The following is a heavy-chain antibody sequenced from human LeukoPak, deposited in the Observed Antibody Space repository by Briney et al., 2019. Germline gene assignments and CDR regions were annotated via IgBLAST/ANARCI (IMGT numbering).Heavy chain of an antibody. CDR2: INHSGST. CDR3: ARLIAYYYYMDV. Sequence: SETLSLTCAVYGGSFSGYYWSWIRQPPGKGLEWIGEINHSGSTYYNPSLKSRVTISVDTSKNQFSLKLSSVTAADTAVYYCARLIAYYYYMDVWGKGTTVTISS. CDR1: GGSFSGYY. V-gene: IGHV4-34*01. D-gene: IGHD3-22*01. J-gene: IGHJ6*03.